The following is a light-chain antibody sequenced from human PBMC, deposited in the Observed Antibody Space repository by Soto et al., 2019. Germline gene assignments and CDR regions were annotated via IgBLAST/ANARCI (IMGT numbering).Light chain of an antibody. J-gene: IGKJ5*01. V-gene: IGKV3-11*01. CDR1: QSVSSY. CDR3: QQRSNWPVT. Sequence: EIVLTQSPATLSLSPGERATLSCRASQSVSSYLAWYQQKPGQAPRLLIYDASNRAAGIPARFSGSGSGTDFTLTISGLEPEDFADYYCQQRSNWPVTFGQGTRLEIK. CDR2: DAS.